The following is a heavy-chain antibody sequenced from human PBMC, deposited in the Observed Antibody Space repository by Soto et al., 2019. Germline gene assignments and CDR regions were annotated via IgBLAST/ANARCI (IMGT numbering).Heavy chain of an antibody. CDR2: ISAHNGIT. CDR1: GYTFTSYG. V-gene: IGHV1-18*01. Sequence: QVHLVQSGAEVKKPGASVKVSCKASGYTFTSYGITWVRQAPGQGLEWMGWISAHNGITDYAQKLQGRVIVTRDTSTSTASMELRSLISDETAVYYCARGRYGDYWGQGALVTVSS. CDR3: ARGRYGDY. D-gene: IGHD1-1*01. J-gene: IGHJ4*02.